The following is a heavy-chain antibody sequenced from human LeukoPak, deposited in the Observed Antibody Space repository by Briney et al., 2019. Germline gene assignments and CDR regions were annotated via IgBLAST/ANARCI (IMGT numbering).Heavy chain of an antibody. V-gene: IGHV4-30-4*01. CDR1: GGSISSGDYY. D-gene: IGHD5-12*01. J-gene: IGHJ4*02. Sequence: SETLSLTCTVSGGSISSGDYYWSWIRQPPGKGLEWIGYIYYSGSTYYNPSLKSRVTISVDTSKNQFSLKVSSVTAADTAVYYCARYHSGYDDYWGQGTLVTVSS. CDR3: ARYHSGYDDY. CDR2: IYYSGST.